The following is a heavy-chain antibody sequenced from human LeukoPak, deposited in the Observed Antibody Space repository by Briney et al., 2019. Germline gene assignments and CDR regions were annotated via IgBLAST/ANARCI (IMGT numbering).Heavy chain of an antibody. J-gene: IGHJ3*02. CDR3: TIFVVADSDAFEI. CDR2: ISSSGST. Sequence: SETLSLTCSVSGGSISSSHYYWNWVRQPAGKGLEWIGRISSSGSTTYSPSLQCRVTMSVGTSNNHFSLRLTSVTAADTALYFCTIFVVADSDAFEIWGQGTMVTVSS. V-gene: IGHV4-61*02. D-gene: IGHD3-3*02. CDR1: GGSISSSHYY.